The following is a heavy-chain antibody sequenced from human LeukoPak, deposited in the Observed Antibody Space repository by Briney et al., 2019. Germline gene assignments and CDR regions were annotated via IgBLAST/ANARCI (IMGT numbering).Heavy chain of an antibody. CDR1: GGSISSGGYY. D-gene: IGHD4-17*01. J-gene: IGHJ5*02. Sequence: ETLSLTCTVSGGSISSGGYYWSWVRQAPGKGLEWVSSITGSHGPTYNTDSVKGRFTISRDNSQNTLYLQMNSLRAEDTAVYYCTKDPNGDYVGAFDPWGQGTLVTVSS. CDR2: ITGSHGPT. CDR3: TKDPNGDYVGAFDP. V-gene: IGHV3-23*01.